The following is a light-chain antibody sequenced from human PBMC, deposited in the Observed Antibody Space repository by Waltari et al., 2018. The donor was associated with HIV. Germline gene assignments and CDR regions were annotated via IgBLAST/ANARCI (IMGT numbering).Light chain of an antibody. V-gene: IGLV1-40*01. CDR1: SPHIGAGYG. J-gene: IGLJ2*01. Sequence: QSVLTQPPSVSGAPGQRVTIPCTGTSPHIGAGYGVPWDQQLPGTAPKLLIYGNSNRPSGVPDRFSGSKSGTSASLAITGLQAEDEADYYCQSYDSSLSAPVVFGGGTKLTVL. CDR3: QSYDSSLSAPVV. CDR2: GNS.